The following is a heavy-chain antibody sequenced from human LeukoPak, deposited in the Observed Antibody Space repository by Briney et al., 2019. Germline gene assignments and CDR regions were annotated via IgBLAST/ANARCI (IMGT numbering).Heavy chain of an antibody. CDR3: AKEFLAYDAFDI. V-gene: IGHV3-9*01. Sequence: PGGSLRLSCAASGFTFDDYAMHWVRQAPGKGLEWVSGINWNSGSIGYADPVKGRFTISRDNAKNSLYLQMNSLRAEDTALYYCAKEFLAYDAFDIWGQGTMVTVSS. J-gene: IGHJ3*02. CDR2: INWNSGSI. CDR1: GFTFDDYA.